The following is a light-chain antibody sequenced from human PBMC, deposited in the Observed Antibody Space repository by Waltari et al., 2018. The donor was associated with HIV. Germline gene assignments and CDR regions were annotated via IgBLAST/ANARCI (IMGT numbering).Light chain of an antibody. CDR3: CSYAGSSTFWV. V-gene: IGLV2-23*01. CDR1: SSDVGRYNL. Sequence: QSALTQPASVSGSPGQSIPISCTATSSDVGRYNLVSWYQQYPGKAPKLMIYEGSKRPSGFSNRFSGSKTGNTASLTITGLQAEDEADYYCCSYAGSSTFWVFGGGTKLTVL. CDR2: EGS. J-gene: IGLJ3*02.